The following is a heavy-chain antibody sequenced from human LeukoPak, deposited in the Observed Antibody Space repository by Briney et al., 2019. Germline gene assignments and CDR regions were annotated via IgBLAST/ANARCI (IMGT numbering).Heavy chain of an antibody. V-gene: IGHV4-39*07. Sequence: SETLSLTCTVSGGSISSSSYYWGWIRQPPGKGLEWIGSIYYSGSTYYNPSLKSRVTISVDTSKNQFSLKLSSVTAADTAVYYCARDHPGQSWELHRRKAFDIWGQGTMVTVSS. CDR2: IYYSGST. CDR3: ARDHPGQSWELHRRKAFDI. D-gene: IGHD1-26*01. CDR1: GGSISSSSYY. J-gene: IGHJ3*02.